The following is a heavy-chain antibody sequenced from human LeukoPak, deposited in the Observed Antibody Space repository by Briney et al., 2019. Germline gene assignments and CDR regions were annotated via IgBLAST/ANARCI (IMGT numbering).Heavy chain of an antibody. CDR2: IGGSGGGA. CDR3: AASRSGYYFDFDY. J-gene: IGHJ4*02. Sequence: PGGSLRLSCAVSGFTFSSYAMSWVRQAPGKGLEWVSLIGGSGGGAYYADSMKGRFTILRDNSKNTLYLQMNSLRAEDTAVYYCAASRSGYYFDFDYWGQGTLVTVSS. V-gene: IGHV3-23*01. D-gene: IGHD3-22*01. CDR1: GFTFSSYA.